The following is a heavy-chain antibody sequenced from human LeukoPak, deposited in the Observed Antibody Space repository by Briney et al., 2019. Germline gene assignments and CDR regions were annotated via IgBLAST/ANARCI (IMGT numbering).Heavy chain of an antibody. CDR2: INPNSGGT. D-gene: IGHD1-1*01. J-gene: IGHJ4*02. CDR1: GYTFIGYY. CDR3: ARDIHGNEN. Sequence: ASVKASCEASGYTFIGYYMHWARQAPGQGLEWMGWINPNSGGTNSAQKFQGRVTMTRDTSISTAYMELSRLRSDDTAAYYCARDIHGNENWGQGTLVTVSS. V-gene: IGHV1-2*02.